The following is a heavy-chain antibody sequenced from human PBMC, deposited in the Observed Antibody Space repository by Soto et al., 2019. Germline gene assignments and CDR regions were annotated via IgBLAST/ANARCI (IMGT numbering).Heavy chain of an antibody. CDR3: ARDGIQLTIDY. CDR2: IWYDGSNK. Sequence: QVQLVESGGGVVQPGRSLRLSCAASGFTFSSYGMHWVRQAPGKGLEWVAVIWYDGSNKYYADSVKGRFTISRDNSKNTLYLQMNSLRAEDTAVYYCARDGIQLTIDYWGQRTLVTVSS. D-gene: IGHD5-18*01. V-gene: IGHV3-33*01. CDR1: GFTFSSYG. J-gene: IGHJ4*02.